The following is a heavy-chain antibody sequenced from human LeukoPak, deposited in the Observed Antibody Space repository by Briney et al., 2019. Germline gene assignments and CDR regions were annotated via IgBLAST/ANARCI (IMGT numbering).Heavy chain of an antibody. D-gene: IGHD3-10*02. J-gene: IGHJ6*04. V-gene: IGHV3-48*03. Sequence: GGSLRLSCAASGFTFGSYEMNGVRQAPGKGLEGVSYISSSGSTIYYADSVKGRFTISRDNAKNSLYLQMNSLRAEDTAVYYCAELGITMIGGVWGKGTTVTISS. CDR1: GFTFGSYE. CDR2: ISSSGSTI. CDR3: AELGITMIGGV.